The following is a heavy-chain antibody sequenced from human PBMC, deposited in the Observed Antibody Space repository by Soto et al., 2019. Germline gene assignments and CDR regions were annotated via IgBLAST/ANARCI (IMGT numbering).Heavy chain of an antibody. CDR3: ARAYCSPTSCYHHGGPQFIDYYGMDV. D-gene: IGHD2-2*01. CDR2: ISIRGIEI. CDR1: GFTFSAYS. Sequence: QVQLVESGGGVVQPGRSLRLSCAASGFTFSAYSFHWVRQAPGKGLEWVALISIRGIEISYADSAKGRFTISRDDSRSMVFLQMNNLRVEDTGVYFCARAYCSPTSCYHHGGPQFIDYYGMDVWGQGTTVTVSS. V-gene: IGHV3-30*03. J-gene: IGHJ6*02.